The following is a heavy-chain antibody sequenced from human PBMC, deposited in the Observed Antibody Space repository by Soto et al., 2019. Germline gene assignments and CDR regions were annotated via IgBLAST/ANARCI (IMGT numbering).Heavy chain of an antibody. CDR2: IGSDGTHK. CDR3: ARDSRVDVPDYFDN. D-gene: IGHD3-10*02. CDR1: TIPSCA. J-gene: IGHJ4*02. V-gene: IGHV3-30*01. Sequence: TIPSCAIHWIRPAPGKGLEWVAVIGSDGTHKYYGDSVQGRFTISRDTSQNMVFLQMDRLTAEDTALYYCARDSRVDVPDYFDNWGQGTLVTVSS.